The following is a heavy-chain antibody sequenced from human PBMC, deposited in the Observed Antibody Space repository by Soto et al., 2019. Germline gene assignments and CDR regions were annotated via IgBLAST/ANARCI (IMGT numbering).Heavy chain of an antibody. Sequence: EVQLVESGGGLVQPGGSLRLSCAASGFTFSNFGMNWVRQAPGKGLEWISFITRSGTIYYADSVRGRFTISRDNAKNSLHLQMNSLRDEDTAVYYCARDNEGADYWGQGTLVTVSS. CDR2: ITRSGTI. D-gene: IGHD2-8*01. V-gene: IGHV3-48*02. J-gene: IGHJ4*02. CDR3: ARDNEGADY. CDR1: GFTFSNFG.